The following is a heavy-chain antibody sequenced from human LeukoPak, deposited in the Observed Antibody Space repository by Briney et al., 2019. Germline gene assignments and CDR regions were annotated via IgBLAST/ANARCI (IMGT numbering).Heavy chain of an antibody. CDR3: ARLQYSNGYVDY. D-gene: IGHD5-18*01. CDR2: IYPGDSDT. V-gene: IGHV5-51*01. Sequence: GESLKISCKGSGYSFTSYWIGWARRMPGKGLEWMGIIYPGDSDTRYSPSFQGQVTISADKSIATAYLQWSSLKASDTAMYYCARLQYSNGYVDYWGQGTLVTVSS. J-gene: IGHJ4*02. CDR1: GYSFTSYW.